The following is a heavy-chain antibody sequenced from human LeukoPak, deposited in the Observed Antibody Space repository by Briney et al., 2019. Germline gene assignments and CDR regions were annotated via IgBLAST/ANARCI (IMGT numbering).Heavy chain of an antibody. Sequence: PSETLSLTCTVSGGSISSYYWSWIRQPPGKGLEWIGYIYYSGSTNSNPSLKSRVTISVDTSKNQFSLKLSSVTAADTAVYYCARDSSGYIFDYWGQGTLVTVSS. J-gene: IGHJ4*02. V-gene: IGHV4-59*01. CDR2: IYYSGST. CDR3: ARDSSGYIFDY. CDR1: GGSISSYY. D-gene: IGHD3-22*01.